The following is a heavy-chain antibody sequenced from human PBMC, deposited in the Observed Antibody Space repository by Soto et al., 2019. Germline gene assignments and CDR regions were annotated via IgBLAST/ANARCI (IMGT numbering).Heavy chain of an antibody. CDR2: ISSSSSYI. D-gene: IGHD2-2*01. V-gene: IGHV3-21*01. CDR1: GFTFSGYS. J-gene: IGHJ6*02. Sequence: GGSLRLSCAASGFTFSGYSMNWVRQSPGKGLEWVSSISSSSSYIYYADSVKGRFTISRDNAKNSLYLQMNSLRAEDTAVYYCARDADCSSTSCYSGGGYYGMDVWGQGTTVTVSS. CDR3: ARDADCSSTSCYSGGGYYGMDV.